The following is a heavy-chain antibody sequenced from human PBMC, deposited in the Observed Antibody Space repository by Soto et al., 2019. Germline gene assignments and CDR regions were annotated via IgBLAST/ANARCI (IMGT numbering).Heavy chain of an antibody. Sequence: QVQLVEPGGGLVKPGGSLRLSCAASGFTFSDYYMSWIRQAPGKGLEWVSYISTTSSYTNYADSVKGRFTISRDNARNSLYLQMNSLRAEDTAVYYCARGRAVAAPFDYWGQGTLVTVSS. CDR1: GFTFSDYY. J-gene: IGHJ4*02. V-gene: IGHV3-11*05. CDR2: ISTTSSYT. CDR3: ARGRAVAAPFDY. D-gene: IGHD6-19*01.